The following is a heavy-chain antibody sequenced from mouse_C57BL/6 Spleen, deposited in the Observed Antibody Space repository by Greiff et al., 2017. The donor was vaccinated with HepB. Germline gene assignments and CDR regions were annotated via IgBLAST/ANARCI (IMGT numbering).Heavy chain of an antibody. Sequence: ESGPGLVKPSQSLSLTCSVTGYSITSGYYWNWIRQFPGNKLEWMGYISYDGSNNYNPSLKNRISITRDTSKNQFFLKLNSVTTEDTATYYCARETTVAYFDYWGQGTTLTVSS. CDR3: ARETTVAYFDY. CDR1: GYSITSGYY. J-gene: IGHJ2*01. CDR2: ISYDGSN. V-gene: IGHV3-6*01. D-gene: IGHD1-1*01.